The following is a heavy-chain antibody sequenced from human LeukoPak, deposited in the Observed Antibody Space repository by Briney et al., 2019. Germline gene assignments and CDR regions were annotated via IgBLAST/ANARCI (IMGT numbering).Heavy chain of an antibody. CDR2: ISGSGGST. J-gene: IGHJ6*02. V-gene: IGHV3-23*01. D-gene: IGHD6-19*01. Sequence: GGSLRLSCAASGFTFGSYAMSWVRQAPGKGLEWVSAISGSGGSTYYADSVKGRFTISRDNSKNTLYLQMNSLRAEDTAVYYCAKDRGKDSSGTYYYYYGMDVWGQGTTVTVSS. CDR3: AKDRGKDSSGTYYYYYGMDV. CDR1: GFTFGSYA.